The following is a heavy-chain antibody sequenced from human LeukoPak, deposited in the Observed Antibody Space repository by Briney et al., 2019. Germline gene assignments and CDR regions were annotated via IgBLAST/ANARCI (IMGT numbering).Heavy chain of an antibody. J-gene: IGHJ4*02. Sequence: SVKVSCKASGGTFSSYAISWVRQAPGQGLEWMGRIIPIFGTANYAQKLQGRVTITTEEYKRTAYMELSSLRSEDTAVYYCARAPQWRPERLDFDYWGQGTLVTVSS. V-gene: IGHV1-69*05. CDR1: GGTFSSYA. CDR3: ARAPQWRPERLDFDY. D-gene: IGHD6-19*01. CDR2: IIPIFGTA.